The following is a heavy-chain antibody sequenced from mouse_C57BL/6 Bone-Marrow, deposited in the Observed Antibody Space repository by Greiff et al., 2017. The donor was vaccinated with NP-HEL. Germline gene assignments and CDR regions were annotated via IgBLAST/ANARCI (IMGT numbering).Heavy chain of an antibody. V-gene: IGHV5-16*01. CDR1: GFTFSDYY. D-gene: IGHD2-2*01. J-gene: IGHJ1*03. Sequence: EVHLVESEGGLVQPGSSMKLSCTASGFTFSDYYMAWVRQVPEKGLEWVANINYDGSSTYYLDSLKSRFIISRANAKNILYLQMSSVESEETAAYYCAGVWLGRYCDVWGTGTTVTVSS. CDR3: AGVWLGRYCDV. CDR2: INYDGSST.